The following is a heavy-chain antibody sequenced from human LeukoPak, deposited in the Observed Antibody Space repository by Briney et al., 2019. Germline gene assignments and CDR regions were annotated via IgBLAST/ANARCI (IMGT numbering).Heavy chain of an antibody. D-gene: IGHD3-22*01. CDR2: INPNSGGT. CDR1: GYTFTGYY. Sequence: ASVKVSCKASGYTFTGYYMHWVRQAPGQGLEWMGWINPNSGGTSYAQKFQGRVTMTRDTSISTAYMELGRLRSDDTAVYYCARSYDSSGYFDYWGQGALVTVSS. CDR3: ARSYDSSGYFDY. J-gene: IGHJ4*02. V-gene: IGHV1-2*02.